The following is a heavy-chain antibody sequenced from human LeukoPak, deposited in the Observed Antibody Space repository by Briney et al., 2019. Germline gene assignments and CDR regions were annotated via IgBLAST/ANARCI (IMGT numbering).Heavy chain of an antibody. CDR2: INVDGIIT. CDR3: AGDRWNYYFMDV. J-gene: IGHJ6*03. D-gene: IGHD4-23*01. CDR1: GFTFSSYW. Sequence: PGGSLRLSCAASGFTFSSYWMHWVRQVPGKGLVWVPRINVDGIITSYAESVKGRFTISRDNAKNTVFLQMNSLRAEDTAVYYCAGDRWNYYFMDVWGKGTTVTVSS. V-gene: IGHV3-74*01.